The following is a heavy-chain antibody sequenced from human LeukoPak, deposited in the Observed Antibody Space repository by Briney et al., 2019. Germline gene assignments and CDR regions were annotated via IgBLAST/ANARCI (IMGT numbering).Heavy chain of an antibody. Sequence: PGGSLRLSCAASGFTFSSYSMNWVRQAPGKGLEWVSSISSSSSYIYYAASVKGRFTISRDNAKNSLYLQMNSLRAEDTAVYYCARPSYGSGSYFNAFDIWGQGTMVTVSS. D-gene: IGHD3-10*01. J-gene: IGHJ3*02. CDR2: ISSSSSYI. CDR1: GFTFSSYS. CDR3: ARPSYGSGSYFNAFDI. V-gene: IGHV3-21*01.